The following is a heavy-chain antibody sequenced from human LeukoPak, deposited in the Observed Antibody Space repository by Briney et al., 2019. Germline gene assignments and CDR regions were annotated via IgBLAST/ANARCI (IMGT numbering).Heavy chain of an antibody. CDR2: INHSGST. Sequence: SETLSLTCADYGGSFSGYYWSWIRQPPGKGLEWIGEINHSGSTNYNPSLKSRVTISVDTSKNQFSLKLSSVTAADTAVYYCARDRGMTSDAFDIWGQGTMVTVSS. J-gene: IGHJ3*02. V-gene: IGHV4-34*01. CDR1: GGSFSGYY. CDR3: ARDRGMTSDAFDI. D-gene: IGHD2-21*02.